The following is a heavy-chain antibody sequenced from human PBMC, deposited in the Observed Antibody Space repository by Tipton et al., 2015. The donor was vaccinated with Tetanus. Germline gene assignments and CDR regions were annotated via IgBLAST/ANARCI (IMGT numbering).Heavy chain of an antibody. Sequence: SLRLSCTTSGLFFHNAWMNWVRQAPGKGLEWVGRIKSKTDGGTTDYAARVKDRFSISRDDSKNTLCLLMNSLKTEDTAVYYCTTSGIVGSGSRVDYWGRGALVTVTS. CDR1: GLFFHNAW. J-gene: IGHJ4*02. CDR2: IKSKTDGGTT. V-gene: IGHV3-15*07. CDR3: TTSGIVGSGSRVDY. D-gene: IGHD1-26*01.